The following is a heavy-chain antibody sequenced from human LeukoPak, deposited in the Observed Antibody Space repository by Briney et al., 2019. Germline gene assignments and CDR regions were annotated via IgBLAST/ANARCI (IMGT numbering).Heavy chain of an antibody. V-gene: IGHV3-30*03. CDR1: GFTFSSYG. J-gene: IGHJ4*02. D-gene: IGHD1-26*01. Sequence: GGYLRLSCAASGFTFSSYGMHWVRQAPGKGLEWVAVISYDGSNKYYADSLKGRFTISRDNSKNTLYLQMSSLRTEDTAVYYCAALSGSYYVDTDYWGQGTLVTVSS. CDR2: ISYDGSNK. CDR3: AALSGSYYVDTDY.